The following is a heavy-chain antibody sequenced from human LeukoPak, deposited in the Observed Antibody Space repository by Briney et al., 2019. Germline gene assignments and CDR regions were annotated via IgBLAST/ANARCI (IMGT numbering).Heavy chain of an antibody. V-gene: IGHV4-59*01. CDR1: GGAISSYY. Sequence: PAETQSLTCSVSGGAISSYYLSWIRQPPGKGLEWIGYIYYTGTTSYNPSLNSRVTISVDTSKNQFSLKLSSVTAADTAVYYCARYFSGQTLDYWGQGTLVTVSS. J-gene: IGHJ4*02. CDR2: IYYTGTT. D-gene: IGHD1-26*01. CDR3: ARYFSGQTLDY.